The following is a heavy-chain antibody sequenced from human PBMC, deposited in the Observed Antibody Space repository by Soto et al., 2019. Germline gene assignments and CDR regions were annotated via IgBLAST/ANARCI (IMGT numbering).Heavy chain of an antibody. Sequence: QVQLVESGGGVVQPGRSLRLSCAASGFTFSSYAMHWVRQAPGKGLEWVAVISYDGSNKYYADSVKGRFPISRDNSKNTLYLQMNSLRAEDTAVYYCARETWIQLWSGRSLDYWGQGTLVTVSS. CDR3: ARETWIQLWSGRSLDY. J-gene: IGHJ4*02. V-gene: IGHV3-30-3*01. D-gene: IGHD5-18*01. CDR1: GFTFSSYA. CDR2: ISYDGSNK.